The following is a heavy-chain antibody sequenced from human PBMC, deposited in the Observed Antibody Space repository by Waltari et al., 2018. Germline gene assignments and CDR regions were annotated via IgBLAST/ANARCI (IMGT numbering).Heavy chain of an antibody. J-gene: IGHJ4*02. D-gene: IGHD2-8*02. Sequence: QVQLQESGPGLVKPSETLSLTCDVSGYSINSGYYWGWIRQPPWKGLEWVATLYHSGTTFYNPSLNSRVTTSMDTSKNQFSLKLKSVTAADTAVYYCTRQVLGYCTSAACRRLESWGQGKLVTVSS. V-gene: IGHV4-38-2*01. CDR3: TRQVLGYCTSAACRRLES. CDR2: LYHSGTT. CDR1: GYSINSGYY.